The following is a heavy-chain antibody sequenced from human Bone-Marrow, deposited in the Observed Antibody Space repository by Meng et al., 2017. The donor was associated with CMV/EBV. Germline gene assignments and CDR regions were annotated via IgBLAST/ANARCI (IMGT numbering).Heavy chain of an antibody. CDR1: GFIFDDYA. J-gene: IGHJ6*01. Sequence: SLKISCAASGFIFDDYAMHWVRQAPGKGLEWVSGISWNSGSIGYADSVKGRFTISRDNTKNSLYLQMISLRAEDTALYYCAKDRASYGDFRYYFYGMAVWGQGPTVTGSS. V-gene: IGHV3-9*01. D-gene: IGHD4-17*01. CDR3: AKDRASYGDFRYYFYGMAV. CDR2: ISWNSGSI.